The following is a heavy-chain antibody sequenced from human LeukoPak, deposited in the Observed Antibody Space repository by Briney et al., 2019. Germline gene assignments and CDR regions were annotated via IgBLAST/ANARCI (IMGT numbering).Heavy chain of an antibody. D-gene: IGHD2-2*01. CDR2: ISYDGRNK. J-gene: IGHJ4*02. CDR3: AKGPLRGTAAAIDY. CDR1: GFTFNNYG. Sequence: KSXRLXCXASGFTFNNYGMHWVRQAPGKGLEWVAVISYDGRNKHYPDSVKGRFTISRDISTDTLWLQMDSLRTEDTAVYYCAKGPLRGTAAAIDYWGQGTLVTVSS. V-gene: IGHV3-30*18.